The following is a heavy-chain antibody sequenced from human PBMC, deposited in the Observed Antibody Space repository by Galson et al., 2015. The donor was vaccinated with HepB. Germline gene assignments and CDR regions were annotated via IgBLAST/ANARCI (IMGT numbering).Heavy chain of an antibody. CDR3: ATVPQLWRPFFDS. CDR2: IYPGDSDT. V-gene: IGHV5-51*01. J-gene: IGHJ4*02. CDR1: GYHFGSQW. D-gene: IGHD5-18*01. Sequence: QSGAEVKKPGESLKISCKGSGYHFGSQWIGWVRQMPGKGLEWVAIIYPGDSDTRYSPSFQGQVTISADWSLTTAFLHWNRLKASDTSMYYCATVPQLWRPFFDSWGQGTLVTVSS.